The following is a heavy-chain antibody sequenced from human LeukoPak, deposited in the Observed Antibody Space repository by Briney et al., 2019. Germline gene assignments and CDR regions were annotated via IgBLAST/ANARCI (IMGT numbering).Heavy chain of an antibody. V-gene: IGHV3-23*01. CDR1: GFTFSSYA. Sequence: GGSLRLSCAASGFTFSSYAMSWVRQAPGKVLECVSAISGRGGSTYYADSVKGRFTISRDNSKHTLYLQMNSLRAEDTPVYYCAKGQYGSGSYYIEYFQHSGQGTLVTVSS. J-gene: IGHJ1*01. D-gene: IGHD3-10*01. CDR2: ISGRGGST. CDR3: AKGQYGSGSYYIEYFQH.